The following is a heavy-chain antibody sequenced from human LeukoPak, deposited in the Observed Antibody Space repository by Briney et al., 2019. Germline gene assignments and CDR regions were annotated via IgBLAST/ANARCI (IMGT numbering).Heavy chain of an antibody. Sequence: SETLSLTCTVSGVSVSSGSYDWGWIRQPPGKGLEWIGYIYYSGSTNYNPSLKSRITISVDTSKNQFSLKLSSVTAADTAVYYCARDYGDSGLGWFDPWGQGNLVTVSS. D-gene: IGHD4-17*01. CDR3: ARDYGDSGLGWFDP. CDR2: IYYSGST. J-gene: IGHJ5*02. CDR1: GVSVSSGSYD. V-gene: IGHV4-61*01.